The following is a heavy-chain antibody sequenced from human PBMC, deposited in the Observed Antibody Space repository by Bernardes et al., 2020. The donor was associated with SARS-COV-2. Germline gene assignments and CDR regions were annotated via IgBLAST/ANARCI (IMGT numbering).Heavy chain of an antibody. CDR1: SGSISSRDYY. J-gene: IGHJ4*02. V-gene: IGHV4-61*08. D-gene: IGHD7-27*01. CDR2: VYYSGNT. CDR3: ARLTGDAFYHFDS. Sequence: SETLSLTCTVSSGSISSRDYYWSWIWQPPGKGLEWIGFVYYSGNTRFNPSLRSRVSISVDTSKNQFSLKLKSVTAADTAVYYCARLTGDAFYHFDSWGQGTLVTVSS.